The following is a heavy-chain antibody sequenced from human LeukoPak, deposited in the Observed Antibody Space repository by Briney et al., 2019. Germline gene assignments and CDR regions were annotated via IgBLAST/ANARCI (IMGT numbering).Heavy chain of an antibody. CDR1: GFTFSSYA. D-gene: IGHD6-6*01. CDR2: FSGCAGNI. Sequence: GGFLRLFCAASGFTFSSYALSWVRQAPGKGLEWVSAFSGCAGNIYYADSVKGRFTISRDNSKNTLYLQMNSLRAEDTAVYYCAKDVEYSSPSRRMAYDYWGQGTLVTVSS. J-gene: IGHJ4*02. CDR3: AKDVEYSSPSRRMAYDY. V-gene: IGHV3-23*01.